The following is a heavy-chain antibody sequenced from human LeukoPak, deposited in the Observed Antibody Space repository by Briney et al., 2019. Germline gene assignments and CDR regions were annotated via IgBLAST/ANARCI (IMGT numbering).Heavy chain of an antibody. CDR2: IYHSGIS. V-gene: IGHV4-38-2*02. CDR1: GDSISSGYF. CDR3: ARDLSNHDYYYYYMDV. J-gene: IGHJ6*03. Sequence: SETLSLTCSVSGDSISSGYFWGWIRQPPAKELQWVGSIYHSGISYYNPSLKSRVTISVDTSKNQFSLKLSSVTAADTAVYYCARDLSNHDYYYYYMDVWGKGTTVTVSS. D-gene: IGHD1-14*01.